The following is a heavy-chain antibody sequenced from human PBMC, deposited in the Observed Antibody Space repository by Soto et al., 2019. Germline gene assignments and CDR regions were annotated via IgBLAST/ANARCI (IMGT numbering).Heavy chain of an antibody. D-gene: IGHD3-10*01. CDR1: GFTFSTYA. V-gene: IGHV3-23*01. CDR3: AKVVGAPQEIRGYFDY. CDR2: ISGSGGIT. Sequence: HPGGSLRLSCAASGFTFSTYAMTWVRQAPGRGLECVSAISGSGGITYYADSVKGRFTISRDNSKNTMYLQMNSLKAEDTAVYYCAKVVGAPQEIRGYFDYWGQGTLVTVSS. J-gene: IGHJ4*02.